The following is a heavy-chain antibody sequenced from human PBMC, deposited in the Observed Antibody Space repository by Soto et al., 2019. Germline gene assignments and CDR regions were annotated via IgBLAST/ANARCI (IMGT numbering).Heavy chain of an antibody. Sequence: GASVKVSCKASGGTFSSCAISWVRQAHGQRLEWKRKIIPIFDTANYAQKFKGRVTITADESTSTAYMELSSLKTDDSAIYYCTRPFDCSGGSCYSGWYYYYGMDVWGQGTTVTVSS. J-gene: IGHJ6*02. V-gene: IGHV1-69*13. CDR1: GGTFSSCA. CDR2: IIPIFDTA. CDR3: TRPFDCSGGSCYSGWYYYYGMDV. D-gene: IGHD2-15*01.